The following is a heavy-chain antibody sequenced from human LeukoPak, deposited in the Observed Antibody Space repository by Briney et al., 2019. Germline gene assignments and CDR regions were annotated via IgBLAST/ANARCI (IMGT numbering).Heavy chain of an antibody. CDR2: IYPGDSDT. J-gene: IGHJ3*02. V-gene: IGHV5-51*01. D-gene: IGHD3-3*01. CDR1: AFSFTTYW. CDR3: ARRHGDSNRGIFGFDI. Sequence: GESLKISCKGSAFSFTTYWIGWVRQMPGKGLEWMGFIYPGDSDTRYSPSFQGQVTISADKSIYTAYLQWSSLKASDTAMYYCARRHGDSNRGIFGFDIWGQGTMVTVSS.